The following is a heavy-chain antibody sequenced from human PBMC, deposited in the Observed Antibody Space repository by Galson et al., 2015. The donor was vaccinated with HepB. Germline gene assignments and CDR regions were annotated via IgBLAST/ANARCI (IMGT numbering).Heavy chain of an antibody. Sequence: SLRLSCAASGFNFKNDAMNWVRQAPGKGLEWVSSITDNGGATYYVDSVKGRFTISRDNSKSTLYLQMNSLRAEDTAVYYCGIKCSSTTCKTFDPWGQGTLVTVSS. D-gene: IGHD2/OR15-2a*01. CDR3: GIKCSSTTCKTFDP. CDR2: ITDNGGAT. V-gene: IGHV3-23*01. J-gene: IGHJ5*02. CDR1: GFNFKNDA.